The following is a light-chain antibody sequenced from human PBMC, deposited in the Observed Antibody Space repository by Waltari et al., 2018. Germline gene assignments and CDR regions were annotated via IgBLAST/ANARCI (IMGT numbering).Light chain of an antibody. CDR2: RNN. Sequence: SVLTPPPSASGTPGQRVTISSSGSSSNIGSNYVYWYQQLPGTAPKLLIYRNNQRPSGVPDRVSGSKSGTSASLAISGLRSEDEADYYCAAWDDSLVFGGGTKLTVL. V-gene: IGLV1-47*01. CDR1: SSNIGSNY. J-gene: IGLJ3*02. CDR3: AAWDDSLV.